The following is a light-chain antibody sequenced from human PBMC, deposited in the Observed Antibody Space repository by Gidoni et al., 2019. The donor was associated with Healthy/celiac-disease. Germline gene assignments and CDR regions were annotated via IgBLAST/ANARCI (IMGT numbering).Light chain of an antibody. J-gene: IGKJ3*01. CDR2: AAS. Sequence: DIQMTQSPSSLSASVGDRVTITCRASQSISSYLNWYQQKPGKAPKLLIYAASSLQSGVPSRFSGSGSATDFTLTISSLQPEDFATHYCQQSYSTPLTFGPGTKVDIK. CDR3: QQSYSTPLT. CDR1: QSISSY. V-gene: IGKV1-39*01.